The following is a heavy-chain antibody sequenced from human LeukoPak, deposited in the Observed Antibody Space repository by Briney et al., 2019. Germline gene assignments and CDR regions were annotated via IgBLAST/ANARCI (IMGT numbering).Heavy chain of an antibody. CDR2: ISYDGSNK. D-gene: IGHD3-3*01. CDR1: GFTFSSYA. CDR3: AKDQAGIITIFGVVIPDAFDI. Sequence: GGSLRLSCAASGFTFSSYAMHWVRQAPGKGLEWVAVISYDGSNKYYADSVKGRFTISRDNSKNTLYLQMNSLRAEDTAVYYCAKDQAGIITIFGVVIPDAFDIWGQGTMVTVSS. J-gene: IGHJ3*02. V-gene: IGHV3-30*04.